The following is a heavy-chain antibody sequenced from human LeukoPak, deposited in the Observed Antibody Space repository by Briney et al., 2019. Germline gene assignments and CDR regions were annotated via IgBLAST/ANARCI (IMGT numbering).Heavy chain of an antibody. CDR2: ITTSDGNT. Sequence: GGSLRLSCAASGFTFSSYTMSWVRQAPGKGLEWVSTITTSDGNTYYADSVKGRFTVSRDNSKNTLFLQMNSLRAEDTAVYYCAKARFRLAVAGTDYWGQGTLVTVSS. CDR1: GFTFSSYT. CDR3: AKARFRLAVAGTDY. V-gene: IGHV3-23*01. D-gene: IGHD6-19*01. J-gene: IGHJ4*02.